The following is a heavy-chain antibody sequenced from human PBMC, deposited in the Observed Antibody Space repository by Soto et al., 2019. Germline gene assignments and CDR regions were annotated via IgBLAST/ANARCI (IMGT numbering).Heavy chain of an antibody. CDR1: GGSVCSGSYY. CDR3: ARSDPIVGAGDYFDY. D-gene: IGHD1-26*01. CDR2: IYYSGST. V-gene: IGHV4-61*01. Sequence: PSESLSLTCTVSGGSVCSGSYYWRWIRQPPGKGLEWIGYIYYSGSTNYNPSLKSRVTISVDTSKNQFSLKLSSVTAADTAVYYCARSDPIVGAGDYFDYWGQGTLVTVSS. J-gene: IGHJ4*02.